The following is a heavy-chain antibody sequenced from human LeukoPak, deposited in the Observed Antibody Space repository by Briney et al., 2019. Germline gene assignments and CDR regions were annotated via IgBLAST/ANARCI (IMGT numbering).Heavy chain of an antibody. CDR3: ARDWRGGYGLDY. D-gene: IGHD5-12*01. Sequence: GGSLRLSCAASGFTVSSNYMSWVRQAPGKGLEWVSVIYSGGSTYYADSVKGRFTISRDYSKNTLYLQMNSLRAEDTAVYYCARDWRGGYGLDYWGQGTLVTVSS. CDR2: IYSGGST. CDR1: GFTVSSNY. J-gene: IGHJ4*02. V-gene: IGHV3-53*01.